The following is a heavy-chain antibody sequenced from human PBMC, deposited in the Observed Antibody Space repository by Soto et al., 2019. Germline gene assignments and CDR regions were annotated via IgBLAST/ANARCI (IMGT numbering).Heavy chain of an antibody. J-gene: IGHJ4*02. CDR2: IYNSGST. D-gene: IGHD4-17*01. V-gene: IGHV4-59*08. Sequence: QVQLQESGPGLVKPSETLSLTCTISGGSINNYYWNWIRQTPGKGLEWIASIYNSGSTNYNPSLKSRVTISVDTSKNQFSLKLSSVTAADTAVYYCARRPPTYGAPYYIDYWGQGTLVTVSS. CDR1: GGSINNYY. CDR3: ARRPPTYGAPYYIDY.